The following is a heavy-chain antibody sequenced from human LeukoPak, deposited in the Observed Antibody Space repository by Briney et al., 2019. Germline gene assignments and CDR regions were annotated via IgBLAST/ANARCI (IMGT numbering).Heavy chain of an antibody. Sequence: GRSLRLSCAASGFTFSSYGMHWVRQAPGKGLEWVAVIWYDGSNKYYADSVKGRFTISRDSSKNTLYLQMNSLRAEDTAVYYCARDAAYDILTGYYSNWFDPWGQGTLVTVSS. D-gene: IGHD3-9*01. CDR2: IWYDGSNK. V-gene: IGHV3-33*01. J-gene: IGHJ5*02. CDR1: GFTFSSYG. CDR3: ARDAAYDILTGYYSNWFDP.